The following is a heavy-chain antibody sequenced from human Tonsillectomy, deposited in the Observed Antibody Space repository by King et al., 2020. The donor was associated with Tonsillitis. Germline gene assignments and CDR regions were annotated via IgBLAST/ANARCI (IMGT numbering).Heavy chain of an antibody. J-gene: IGHJ4*02. Sequence: VTLQESGPALVKPPQTLTLTCTFSGFSLSTSGMRVSWIRQPPGKALEWLARIDWDDDKFYSTSLKARLTISKDTSKNQVVLTMTNMDPVDTATSYCAGYDSGSTWGFDYWGQGPLVTVSS. CDR3: AGYDSGSTWGFDY. CDR2: IDWDDDK. D-gene: IGHD1-26*01. V-gene: IGHV2-70*04. CDR1: GFSLSTSGMR.